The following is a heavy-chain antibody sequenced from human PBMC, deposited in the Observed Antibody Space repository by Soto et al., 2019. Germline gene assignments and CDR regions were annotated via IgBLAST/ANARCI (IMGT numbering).Heavy chain of an antibody. CDR3: ARGRTGGY. J-gene: IGHJ4*02. CDR1: GFTFSSYW. Sequence: EVQLVESGGGLVQPGGSLRLSCAASGFTFSSYWMTWVRQAPGKGLEWVANIRQDGSEKYYVASVKGRFTISRDNAKNSLYLQMNSLRAEATAVYYCARGRTGGYWGQGTLVTVSS. D-gene: IGHD1-1*01. V-gene: IGHV3-7*04. CDR2: IRQDGSEK.